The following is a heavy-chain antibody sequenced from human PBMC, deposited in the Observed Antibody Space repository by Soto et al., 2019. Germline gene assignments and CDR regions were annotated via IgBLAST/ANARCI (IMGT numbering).Heavy chain of an antibody. J-gene: IGHJ4*02. CDR1: GGSISSGSYF. CDR3: ARRGSTTGTIHFDY. D-gene: IGHD1-1*01. CDR2: IYYSGST. V-gene: IGHV4-39*01. Sequence: SETLSLTCTVSGGSISSGSYFWGWIRQPPGKGLEWIGSIYYSGSTYYNSSLKSRVTISVDTSKNQFSLKLRSVTAADTAVYYCARRGSTTGTIHFDYSGQGSLVTVSS.